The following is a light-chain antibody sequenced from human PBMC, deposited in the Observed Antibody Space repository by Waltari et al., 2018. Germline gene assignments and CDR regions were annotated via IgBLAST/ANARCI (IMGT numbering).Light chain of an antibody. CDR2: YAD. Sequence: QSVLTQPPSVSEAPRQRVTIPCSGSRSNIGNNAVNWYQQLPGKAPKLLIYYADQLPSGVSDRFSGSKSGTSASLAINGLQSEDEADYYCAAWDDRLTGVVFGGGTKLTVL. V-gene: IGLV1-36*01. J-gene: IGLJ3*02. CDR3: AAWDDRLTGVV. CDR1: RSNIGNNA.